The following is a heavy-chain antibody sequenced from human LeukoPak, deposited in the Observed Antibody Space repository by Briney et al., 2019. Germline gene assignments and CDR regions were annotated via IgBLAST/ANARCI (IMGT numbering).Heavy chain of an antibody. CDR3: ARRAGYCSGGSCYWYFDY. V-gene: IGHV4-39*01. J-gene: IGHJ4*02. D-gene: IGHD2-15*01. CDR1: GGSISSSSYY. Sequence: SETLSLTCTVSGGSISSSSYYWGWIRQPPGKGLEWIGSIYHSGSTYYNPSLKSRLIISVDTSKNQFSLKLSSVTAADTAVYYCARRAGYCSGGSCYWYFDYWGQGTLVTVSS. CDR2: IYHSGST.